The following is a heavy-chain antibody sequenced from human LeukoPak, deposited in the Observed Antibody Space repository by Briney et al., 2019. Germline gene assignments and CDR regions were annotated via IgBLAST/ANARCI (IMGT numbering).Heavy chain of an antibody. Sequence: PGGSLRLSCAASGFTFNDYAMHWVRQAPGKGLEWVSGISWNSGSIGYADSVKGRFTISRDNAKNSLYLQMNSLRAEDTALYYCAKGGYDLDYYFDYWGQGILVTVSS. CDR1: GFTFNDYA. V-gene: IGHV3-9*01. CDR2: ISWNSGSI. CDR3: AKGGYDLDYYFDY. J-gene: IGHJ4*02. D-gene: IGHD2-2*01.